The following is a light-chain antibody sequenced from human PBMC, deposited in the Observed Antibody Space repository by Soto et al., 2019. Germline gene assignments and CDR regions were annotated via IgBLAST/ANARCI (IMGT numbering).Light chain of an antibody. CDR1: QSVLYSSNNKNY. Sequence: DIVMTQSPDSLAVSLGERATINCKSSQSVLYSSNNKNYLAWYQQKQGQPPKLLIYWASTRESGVPDRFSGSGSGTDFTLTISSLQAEDVAVYYCQQYYSTRFTFGPGTKVDIK. J-gene: IGKJ3*01. CDR2: WAS. V-gene: IGKV4-1*01. CDR3: QQYYSTRFT.